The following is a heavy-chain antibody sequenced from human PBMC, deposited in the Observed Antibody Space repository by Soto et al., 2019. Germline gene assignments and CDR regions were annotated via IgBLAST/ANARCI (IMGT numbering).Heavy chain of an antibody. CDR1: GFTFEDYG. CDR2: IRSKPYGGTT. V-gene: IGHV3-49*05. D-gene: IGHD5-12*01. CDR3: TRMDSGYAIFDD. Sequence: NPGGSLRLSCTTFGFTFEDYGINWFRQAPGKGLEWVGFIRSKPYGGTTEYAASVKGRFTISRDVSKTIAYLQMNSLKIEDTGLYYCTRMDSGYAIFDDWGQGTLVTVSS. J-gene: IGHJ4*02.